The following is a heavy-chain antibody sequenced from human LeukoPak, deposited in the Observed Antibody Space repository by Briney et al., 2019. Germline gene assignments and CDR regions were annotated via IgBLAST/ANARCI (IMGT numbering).Heavy chain of an antibody. Sequence: PSETLSLTCTVSGGSISGYYWSWIRQPPGKGLEWIGFIYYSGSTNYNPSLKSRVTISVDRSKNQFSLKLSSVTAADTAVYYCARGNPYGDNDYWGQGTLVTVSS. CDR3: ARGNPYGDNDY. J-gene: IGHJ4*02. D-gene: IGHD4-17*01. V-gene: IGHV4-59*12. CDR1: GGSISGYY. CDR2: IYYSGST.